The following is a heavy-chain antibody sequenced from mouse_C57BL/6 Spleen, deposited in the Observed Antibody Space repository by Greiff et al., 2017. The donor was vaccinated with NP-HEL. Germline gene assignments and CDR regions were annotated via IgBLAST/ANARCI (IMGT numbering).Heavy chain of an antibody. CDR3: ARSYVGSSYYAMDY. V-gene: IGHV7-3*01. Sequence: EVKVVESGGGLVQPGGSLSLSCAASGFTFTDYYMSWVRQPPGKALEWLGFIRNKANGYTTEYSASVKGRFTISRDNSQSILYLQMNALRAEDSATYYCARSYVGSSYYAMDYWGQGTSVTVSS. CDR1: GFTFTDYY. CDR2: IRNKANGYTT. J-gene: IGHJ4*01. D-gene: IGHD1-1*02.